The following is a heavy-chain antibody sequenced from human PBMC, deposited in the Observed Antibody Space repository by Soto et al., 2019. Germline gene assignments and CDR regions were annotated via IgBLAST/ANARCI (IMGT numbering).Heavy chain of an antibody. Sequence: PGGSLRLSCAASGFTFSSYSMNWVRQAPGKGLEWVSYISSSSSTIYYADSVKGRFTISRDNAKNSLYLQMNSLRDEDTAVYYCARVDINYYYYGMDVWGQGTTVTVSS. D-gene: IGHD2-2*03. J-gene: IGHJ6*02. V-gene: IGHV3-48*02. CDR1: GFTFSSYS. CDR3: ARVDINYYYYGMDV. CDR2: ISSSSSTI.